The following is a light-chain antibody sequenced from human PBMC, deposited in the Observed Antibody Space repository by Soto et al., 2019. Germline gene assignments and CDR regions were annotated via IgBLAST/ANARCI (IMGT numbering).Light chain of an antibody. CDR2: GAS. CDR1: QSVSSNY. J-gene: IGKJ2*01. Sequence: EIVLTQSPGTLSLSPGERATLSCRASQSVSSNYLAWYQQKPGQAPRLLIYGASSRATGIPDRCSGSGSGTDFTLTIRRLEPEDFAVYYWQQYAYSPRTFGRGTKLEIK. V-gene: IGKV3-20*01. CDR3: QQYAYSPRT.